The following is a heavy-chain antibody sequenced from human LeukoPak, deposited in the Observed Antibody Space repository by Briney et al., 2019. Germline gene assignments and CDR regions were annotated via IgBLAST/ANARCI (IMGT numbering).Heavy chain of an antibody. CDR1: GGTFSSYA. CDR2: ISAYNGNT. J-gene: IGHJ4*02. Sequence: ASVKVSCKASGGTFSSYAISWVRQAPGQGLEWMGWISAYNGNTNYAQKPQGRVTMTTDTSTSTAYMELRSLRSDDTAVYYCARAGAYYGSGSYSNWGQGTLVTVSS. D-gene: IGHD3-10*01. V-gene: IGHV1-18*01. CDR3: ARAGAYYGSGSYSN.